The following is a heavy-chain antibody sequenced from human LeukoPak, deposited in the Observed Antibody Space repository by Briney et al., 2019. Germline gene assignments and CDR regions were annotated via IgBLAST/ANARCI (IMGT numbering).Heavy chain of an antibody. Sequence: GASVKVSCKASGYTFTSYYMHWVRQAPGQRLEWMGWINTGNGNTKYSQNFQGRVTITRDTSASTAYTELSSLRSEDMAVYYCARSDWVGTFDYWGQGTLVTVSS. V-gene: IGHV1-3*03. D-gene: IGHD2-21*02. CDR1: GYTFTSYY. CDR2: INTGNGNT. CDR3: ARSDWVGTFDY. J-gene: IGHJ4*02.